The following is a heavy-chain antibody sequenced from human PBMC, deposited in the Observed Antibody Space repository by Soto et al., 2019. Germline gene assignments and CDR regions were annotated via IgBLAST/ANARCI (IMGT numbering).Heavy chain of an antibody. Sequence: AVSVTLTGAVSAVTLSHVWMNWVRQAPGKGPEWVGRIKSKTDGGTVEYAAPVKDRFTISRDDSENTLYLQMNSLKTEDTAVYYCSHGYYQYFESWGQGTRV. J-gene: IGHJ4*02. D-gene: IGHD5-18*01. CDR3: SHGYYQYFES. V-gene: IGHV3-15*07. CDR1: AVTLSHVW. CDR2: IKSKTDGGTV.